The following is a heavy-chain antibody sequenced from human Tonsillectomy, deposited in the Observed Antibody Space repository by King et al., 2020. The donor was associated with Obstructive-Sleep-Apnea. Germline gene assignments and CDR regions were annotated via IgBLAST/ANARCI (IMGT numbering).Heavy chain of an antibody. D-gene: IGHD7-27*01. J-gene: IGHJ3*02. CDR1: GYTFSTYG. CDR2: ISPSNGNT. CDR3: ARDRELGISAFDI. Sequence: QLVQSGAEVKKPGASVKVSCKASGYTFSTYGLSWVRQAPGKGLEWMGWISPSNGNTNYAQNPQGRVTMTTDTSTSTAYMDLRSLRSDDTAVYYCARDRELGISAFDIWGQGTMVTVSS. V-gene: IGHV1-18*01.